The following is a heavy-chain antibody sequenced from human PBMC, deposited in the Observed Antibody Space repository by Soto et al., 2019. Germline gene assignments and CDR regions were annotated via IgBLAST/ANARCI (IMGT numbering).Heavy chain of an antibody. CDR3: ARGSRGVDYIWGSYRLGHAFDI. CDR2: INHSGST. J-gene: IGHJ3*02. V-gene: IGHV4-34*01. CDR1: GGSFSGYY. Sequence: SETLSLTCAVYGGSFSGYYWSWIRQPPGKGLEWIGEINHSGSTNYNPSLKSRVTISVATSKNQFSLKLSSVTAADTAVYYCARGSRGVDYIWGSYRLGHAFDIWGQGTMVTVSS. D-gene: IGHD3-16*02.